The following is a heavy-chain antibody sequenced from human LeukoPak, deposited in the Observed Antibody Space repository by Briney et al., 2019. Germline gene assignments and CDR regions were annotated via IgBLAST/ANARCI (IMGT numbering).Heavy chain of an antibody. V-gene: IGHV4-39*01. Sequence: KPSETLSLTCTVSGGSISSSSYYWGWIRQPPGKGLEWIGSIYYSGSTYYNPSLKSRVTISVDTSKNQFSLKLSSVTAADTAVYYCASDPVVVAATSFGAFDIWGQGTMVTVSS. CDR2: IYYSGST. J-gene: IGHJ3*02. CDR1: GGSISSSSYY. CDR3: ASDPVVVAATSFGAFDI. D-gene: IGHD2-15*01.